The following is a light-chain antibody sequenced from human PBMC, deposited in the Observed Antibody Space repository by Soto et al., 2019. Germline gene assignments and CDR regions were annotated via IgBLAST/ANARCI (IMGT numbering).Light chain of an antibody. J-gene: IGKJ3*01. V-gene: IGKV1-27*01. CDR2: GAS. CDR1: RGISNY. CDR3: QKYDSSPFT. Sequence: DIQMTQSPSSLSASVGDRVTITCRASRGISNYLAWYQQRPGKVPNPLIYGASTLQSGFPYRFSGSGSGKYFTLPISSLQPENVTTYYCQKYDSSPFTFGPGTKLNIK.